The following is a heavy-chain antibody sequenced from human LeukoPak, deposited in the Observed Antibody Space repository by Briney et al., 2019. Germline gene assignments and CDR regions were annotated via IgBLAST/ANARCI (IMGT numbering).Heavy chain of an antibody. V-gene: IGHV1-69*04. CDR3: ASSRVYGFLDY. Sequence: SVKVSCKTSGGTFSSSAITWVRQAPGQGLEWMGRIIPVLNITTYARKFQGSVTITADTSTSTVYMELSSLRSEETAVYYCASSRVYGFLDYWGQGSLVTVSS. J-gene: IGHJ4*02. CDR1: GGTFSSSA. D-gene: IGHD3-10*01. CDR2: IIPVLNIT.